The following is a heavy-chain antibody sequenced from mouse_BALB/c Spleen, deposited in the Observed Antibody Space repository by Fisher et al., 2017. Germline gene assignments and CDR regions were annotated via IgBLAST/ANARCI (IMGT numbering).Heavy chain of an antibody. D-gene: IGHD2-4*01. V-gene: IGHV5-9*04. J-gene: IGHJ4*01. Sequence: RFTISRDNAKNTLYLQMSSLRSEDTAMYYCARRGLYDYVDYYAMDYWGQGTSVTVSS. CDR3: ARRGLYDYVDYYAMDY.